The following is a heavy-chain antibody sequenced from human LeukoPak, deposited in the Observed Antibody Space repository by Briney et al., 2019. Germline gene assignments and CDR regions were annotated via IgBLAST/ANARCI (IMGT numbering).Heavy chain of an antibody. CDR2: INPNSGGT. CDR1: GYTFTGYY. J-gene: IGHJ6*02. V-gene: IGHV1-2*04. CDR3: ARGEGYGGIYGVDV. D-gene: IGHD4-23*01. Sequence: ASVKVSCKASGYTFTGYYMHWVRQAPGQGLEWMGWINPNSGGTNYAQKFQGWVTMTRDTSISTAYMELSRLRSDDTAVYYCARGEGYGGIYGVDVWGQGTTVTVSS.